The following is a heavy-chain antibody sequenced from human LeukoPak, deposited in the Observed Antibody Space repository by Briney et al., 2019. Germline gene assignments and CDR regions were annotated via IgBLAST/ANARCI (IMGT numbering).Heavy chain of an antibody. V-gene: IGHV4-39*07. D-gene: IGHD3-10*01. J-gene: IGHJ4*02. Sequence: PSETLSLTCTVSGGSISSSSYYWGWIRQPPGKGLEWIGSIYYSGSTYYNPSLKSQVTISVDTSKNQFSLKLSSVTAADTAVYYCARKVGRPALRYDYWGQGTLVTVS. CDR2: IYYSGST. CDR1: GGSISSSSYY. CDR3: ARKVGRPALRYDY.